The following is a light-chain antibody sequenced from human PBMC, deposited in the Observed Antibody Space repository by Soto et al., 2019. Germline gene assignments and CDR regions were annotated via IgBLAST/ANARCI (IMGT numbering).Light chain of an antibody. V-gene: IGLV1-44*01. CDR2: SNN. CDR3: AAWDDSLNAVV. CDR1: SSNVGRNT. J-gene: IGLJ2*01. Sequence: QSVLTQPPSASGTPGQRVTISCSGSSSNVGRNTVNWYQQLPGTAPKLLIYSNNQRPSGVPDRFSGSKSGTSASLAISGLQSEDEADYYCAAWDDSLNAVVVGGGTKVTVL.